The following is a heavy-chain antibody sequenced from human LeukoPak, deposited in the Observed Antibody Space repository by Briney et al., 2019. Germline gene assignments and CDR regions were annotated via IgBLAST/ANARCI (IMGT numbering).Heavy chain of an antibody. Sequence: SETLSLTCAVYGGSFSGYYWSWIRQPPGKGLEWIGEINHSGSTNYNPSLKSRVTISVDTSKNQFSLKLSSVTAADTAVYYCARHRRITMVRGVFGYPRGASDIWGQGTMVTVSS. D-gene: IGHD3-10*01. CDR2: INHSGST. J-gene: IGHJ3*02. V-gene: IGHV4-34*01. CDR1: GGSFSGYY. CDR3: ARHRRITMVRGVFGYPRGASDI.